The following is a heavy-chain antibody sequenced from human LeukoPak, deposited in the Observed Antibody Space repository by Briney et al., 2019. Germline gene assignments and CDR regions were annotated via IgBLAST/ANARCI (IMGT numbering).Heavy chain of an antibody. CDR2: IYYSGST. CDR3: AGQPMITFGRFDP. D-gene: IGHD3-16*01. J-gene: IGHJ5*02. V-gene: IGHV4-59*11. CDR1: GGFISSHY. Sequence: SETLSLTCTVSGGFISSHYWSWIRQPPGKGLEWIGYIYYSGSTNYNPSLKSRVTISVDTSKNQFSLKLSSVTAADTAVYYCAGQPMITFGRFDPWGQGTLVTVSS.